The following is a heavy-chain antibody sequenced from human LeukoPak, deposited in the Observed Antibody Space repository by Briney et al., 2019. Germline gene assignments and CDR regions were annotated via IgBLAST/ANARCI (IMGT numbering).Heavy chain of an antibody. D-gene: IGHD3-3*01. Sequence: SETLSLTCTVSGGSISSYYWSWLRQPPGKGLEWIGYIYYSGSTNYNPSLKSRVTISVDTSKNQFSLKLSSVTAADTAVYYCARVVPLNYDFWSGYLNWFDPWGQGTLVTVSS. CDR2: IYYSGST. CDR3: ARVVPLNYDFWSGYLNWFDP. V-gene: IGHV4-59*01. CDR1: GGSISSYY. J-gene: IGHJ5*02.